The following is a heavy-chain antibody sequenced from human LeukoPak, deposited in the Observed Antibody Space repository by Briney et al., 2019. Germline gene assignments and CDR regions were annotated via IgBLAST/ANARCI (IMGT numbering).Heavy chain of an antibody. D-gene: IGHD3-3*01. J-gene: IGHJ5*02. CDR3: ARASGIFGVVIHPWFDP. CDR2: INHSGST. CDR1: GGSISSYY. V-gene: IGHV4-34*01. Sequence: SETLSLTCAVSGGSISSYYWSWIRQPPGKGLEWIGEINHSGSTNYNPSLKSRVTISVDTSKNQFSLKLSSVTAADTAVYYCARASGIFGVVIHPWFDPWGQGTLVTVSS.